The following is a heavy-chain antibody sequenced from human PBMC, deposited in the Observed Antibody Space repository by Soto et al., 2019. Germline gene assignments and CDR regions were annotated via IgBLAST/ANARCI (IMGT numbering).Heavy chain of an antibody. Sequence: LRLSCAASGFTFSSYGMHWVRQAPGKGLEWVAVISYDGSNKYYADSVKGRFTISRDNSKNTLYLQMNSLRPEDTAVYYCAKDSFYYDSSGATDYWGQGTLVTVSS. J-gene: IGHJ4*02. D-gene: IGHD3-22*01. CDR1: GFTFSSYG. CDR2: ISYDGSNK. V-gene: IGHV3-30*18. CDR3: AKDSFYYDSSGATDY.